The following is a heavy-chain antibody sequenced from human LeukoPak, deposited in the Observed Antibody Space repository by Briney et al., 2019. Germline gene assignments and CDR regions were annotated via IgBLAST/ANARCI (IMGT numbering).Heavy chain of an antibody. CDR1: GYTFTNFY. D-gene: IGHD2-8*02. CDR3: TRVQKVVYYFDY. CDR2: INPKSGGT. J-gene: IGHJ4*02. V-gene: IGHV1-2*02. Sequence: ASVKVSCKAFGYTFTNFYIHWVRQAPGQGLEWMGSINPKSGGTNYAQKFQGRVTMTRDTSISTAYMDLSSLTFDDTAIYYCTRVQKVVYYFDYWGQGTLVTVSS.